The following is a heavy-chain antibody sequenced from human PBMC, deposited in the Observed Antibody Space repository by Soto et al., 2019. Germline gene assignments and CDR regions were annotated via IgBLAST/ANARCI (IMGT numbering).Heavy chain of an antibody. Sequence: QVQLVQSGAEVKKPGSSVKVSCKASGGTFGIYAITWVRQAPGQGLEWMGGIIAFSDIVNYTQKLQGRVTITADESTNTAYLDRSSLRSEDTAVYYCARSLYRSSWFHSGNSYYYYGMDVWGQGTTVTVSS. J-gene: IGHJ6*02. CDR1: GGTFGIYA. CDR2: IIAFSDIV. CDR3: ARSLYRSSWFHSGNSYYYYGMDV. D-gene: IGHD6-13*01. V-gene: IGHV1-69*12.